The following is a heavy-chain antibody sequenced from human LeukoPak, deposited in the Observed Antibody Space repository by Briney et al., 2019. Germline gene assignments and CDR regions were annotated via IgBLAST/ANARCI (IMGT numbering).Heavy chain of an antibody. Sequence: QPGGSLRLSCAGSGFTFSDYWMSWVRQAPGKGLEWVSVIYGGGSRYYADSVKGRFTISRDNSKNTLYLQMNSLRGEDTAVYYCVGWQVPYYWFDPWGQGTLVTVSS. CDR2: IYGGGSR. V-gene: IGHV3-66*01. CDR3: VGWQVPYYWFDP. D-gene: IGHD6-19*01. CDR1: GFTFSDYW. J-gene: IGHJ5*02.